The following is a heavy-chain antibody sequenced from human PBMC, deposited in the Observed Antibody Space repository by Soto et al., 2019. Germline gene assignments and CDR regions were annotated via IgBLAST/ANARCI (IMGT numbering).Heavy chain of an antibody. J-gene: IGHJ4*02. CDR1: GGTFSSYA. D-gene: IGHD2-2*01. CDR3: ARSVVPATSRGGTIDY. CDR2: IIPIFGTA. Sequence: QVQLVQSGAEVKKPGSSVKVSCKASGGTFSSYAISWVRQAPGQGLEWMGGIIPIFGTANYAQKFQGRVTIPADESTSTAYMELSSLRSEDTAVYYCARSVVPATSRGGTIDYWGQGTLVTVSS. V-gene: IGHV1-69*01.